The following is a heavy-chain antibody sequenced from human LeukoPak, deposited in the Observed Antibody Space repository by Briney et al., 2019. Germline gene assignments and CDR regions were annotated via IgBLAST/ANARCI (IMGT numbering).Heavy chain of an antibody. CDR1: GGSISSYY. CDR2: IYYSGST. Sequence: SETLSLTCTVSGGSISSYYWSWIRQPPGKGLEWIGYIYYSGSTNYNPSLKSRVAISVDTSKNQFSLKLSSVTAADTAVYYCAGGPIVGATSFDYWGQGTQVTVSS. V-gene: IGHV4-59*01. CDR3: AGGPIVGATSFDY. D-gene: IGHD1-26*01. J-gene: IGHJ4*02.